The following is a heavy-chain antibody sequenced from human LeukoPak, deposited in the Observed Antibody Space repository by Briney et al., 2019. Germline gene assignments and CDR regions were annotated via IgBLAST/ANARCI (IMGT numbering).Heavy chain of an antibody. V-gene: IGHV1-24*01. CDR3: ATNYYDSSGYNYYGMDV. Sequence: GASVKVPCKVSGYTLTELSMHWVRQAPGKGLEWMGGFDPEDGETIYAQKFQGRVTMTEDTSTDTAYMELSSLRSEDTAVYYCATNYYDSSGYNYYGMDVWGQGTTVTVSS. J-gene: IGHJ6*02. D-gene: IGHD3-22*01. CDR2: FDPEDGET. CDR1: GYTLTELS.